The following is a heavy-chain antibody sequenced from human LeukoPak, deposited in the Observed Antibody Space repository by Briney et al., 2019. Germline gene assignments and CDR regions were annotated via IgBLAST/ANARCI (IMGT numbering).Heavy chain of an antibody. CDR3: ARVWSSIQLVYNWFDP. CDR2: INHSGST. CDR1: GGSFSGYY. V-gene: IGHV4-34*01. J-gene: IGHJ5*02. Sequence: SETLSLTCAVYGGSFSGYYWSWIRQPPGKGLEWMGEINHSGSTNYNPSLKSRVTISVDTSKNQFSLKLSSVTAADTAVYYCARVWSSIQLVYNWFDPWGQGTLVTVSS. D-gene: IGHD5-18*01.